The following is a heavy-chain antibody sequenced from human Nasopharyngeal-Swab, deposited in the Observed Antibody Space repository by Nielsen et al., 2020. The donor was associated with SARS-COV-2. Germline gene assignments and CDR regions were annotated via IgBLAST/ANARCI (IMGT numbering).Heavy chain of an antibody. D-gene: IGHD4-17*01. CDR2: INPSGGST. Sequence: ASVKVSCKASGYTFTSYYMHWVRQAPGQGLEWMGIINPSGGSTSYAQKFQGRVTITRDTSTSTVYMELSSLRSEDTAVYYCARDRGTVTHEWYFDYWGQGTLVTVSS. CDR3: ARDRGTVTHEWYFDY. V-gene: IGHV1-46*01. CDR1: GYTFTSYY. J-gene: IGHJ4*02.